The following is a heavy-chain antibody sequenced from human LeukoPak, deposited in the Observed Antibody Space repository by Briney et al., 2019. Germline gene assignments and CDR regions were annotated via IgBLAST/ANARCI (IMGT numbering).Heavy chain of an antibody. D-gene: IGHD6-25*01. CDR2: INGDGGST. Sequence: GGSLRLSCAASGFTFSSHWMHWVRQPRGKGLVWVSRINGDGGSTNYADSVKGRFTISSDNAKNMLYLQVNSLRVEDTAIYYCARDRWVAADFHYYYAMDAWGQGTTVTVSS. CDR3: ARDRWVAADFHYYYAMDA. J-gene: IGHJ6*02. V-gene: IGHV3-74*01. CDR1: GFTFSSHW.